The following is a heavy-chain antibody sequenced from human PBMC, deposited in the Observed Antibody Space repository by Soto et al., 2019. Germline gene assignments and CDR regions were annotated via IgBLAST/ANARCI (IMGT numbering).Heavy chain of an antibody. J-gene: IGHJ6*03. CDR1: GYTFTSYD. CDR3: ARTPWYYGSGNHWYYYMDV. CDR2: MNPNSGNT. V-gene: IGHV1-8*01. Sequence: ASVKVSCKASGYTFTSYDINWVRQATGQGLEWMGWMNPNSGNTGYAQKFQGRVTMTRNTSISTAYMELSSLRSEDTAVYYCARTPWYYGSGNHWYYYMDVWGKGTTVTVSS. D-gene: IGHD3-10*01.